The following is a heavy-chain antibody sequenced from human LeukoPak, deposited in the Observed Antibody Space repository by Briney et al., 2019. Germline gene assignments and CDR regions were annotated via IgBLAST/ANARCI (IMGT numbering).Heavy chain of an antibody. Sequence: PGGSLRLSCAASGFTFSSHWMHWVRQAPGKGLVWLSRIDSDGGDTIDADSVKGRFTISRDNSKNTLYLQMNSLRAEDTAVYYCVREGYGPGNYPFDYWGQGTLVTVSS. CDR1: GFTFSSHW. J-gene: IGHJ4*02. CDR3: VREGYGPGNYPFDY. D-gene: IGHD3-10*01. V-gene: IGHV3-74*01. CDR2: IDSDGGDT.